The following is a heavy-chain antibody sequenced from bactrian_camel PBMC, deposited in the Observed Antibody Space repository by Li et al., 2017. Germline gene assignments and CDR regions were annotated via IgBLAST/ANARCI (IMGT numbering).Heavy chain of an antibody. J-gene: IGHJ4*01. V-gene: IGHV3-3*01. Sequence: HVQLVESGGGSVQAGGSLRLSCVASGHTYSSGYSYNTYCLGWFRQAPGKEREGVAAIYSEGGTTYYSDSVKGRFTISQDNAKNTVYLQMNSLKPEDTATYTCAAVYYWSDCGSSMRPRYWGQGTQVTVS. CDR1: GHTYSSGYSYNTYC. CDR3: AAVYYWSDCGSSMRPRY. CDR2: IYSEGGTT. D-gene: IGHD2*01.